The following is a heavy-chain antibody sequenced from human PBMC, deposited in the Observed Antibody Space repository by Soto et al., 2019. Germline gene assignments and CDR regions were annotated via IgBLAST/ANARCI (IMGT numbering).Heavy chain of an antibody. V-gene: IGHV3-30*18. J-gene: IGHJ6*02. CDR3: AKDRGRALYNRVSLNYGMSL. Sequence: QVQLVESGGGVVQPGRSLRLSCAASGFTFSSYGMHWVRQAPGKGLEWVAVISYDGSNKYYADYVKGRLTISRDNSKNTLYLQMNSLRSDDTAVYYCAKDRGRALYNRVSLNYGMSLWGQAPAVTLSS. D-gene: IGHD3-10*01. CDR1: GFTFSSYG. CDR2: ISYDGSNK.